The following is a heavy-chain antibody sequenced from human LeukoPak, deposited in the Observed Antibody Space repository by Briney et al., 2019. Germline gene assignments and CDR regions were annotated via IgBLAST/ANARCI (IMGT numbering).Heavy chain of an antibody. J-gene: IGHJ4*02. D-gene: IGHD3-16*01. CDR2: TSHDGSNE. Sequence: PGGSLRLSCAASGFTFSNYAMLWARQAPGKGLEWVAVTSHDGSNEYYADSVKGRFTISRVNSKNTLYLQMSSLRTEDSALYYCARGGPPDYWGQGTLVTVSS. CDR3: ARGGPPDY. V-gene: IGHV3-30*04. CDR1: GFTFSNYA.